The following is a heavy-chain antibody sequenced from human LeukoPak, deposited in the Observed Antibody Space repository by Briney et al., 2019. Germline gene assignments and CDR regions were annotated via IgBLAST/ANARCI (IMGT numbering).Heavy chain of an antibody. CDR2: ISSSSSTI. CDR3: ASSYYYYYYYMDV. CDR1: GFTFSSYN. Sequence: GGSLRLSCAASGFTFSSYNMNWVRQAPGKGLEWVSYISSSSSTIYYADSVKGRFTISRDNAKNSLYLQMNSLRAEDTAVYYCASSYYYYYYYMDVWGKGTTVTVSS. V-gene: IGHV3-48*04. J-gene: IGHJ6*03.